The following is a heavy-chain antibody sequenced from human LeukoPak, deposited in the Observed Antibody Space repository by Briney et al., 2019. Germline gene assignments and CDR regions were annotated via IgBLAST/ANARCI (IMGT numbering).Heavy chain of an antibody. V-gene: IGHV1-8*01. D-gene: IGHD1-14*01. J-gene: IGHJ5*02. Sequence: ASVKVSCKASGYTFTSYDINWVRQATGQGLEWMGWMNPNSGNTGYAQKSQGRVTMTRITSISTVYMELSSLRSEDTAVYYCARELNRDGFDPWGQGTLVTVSS. CDR3: ARELNRDGFDP. CDR2: MNPNSGNT. CDR1: GYTFTSYD.